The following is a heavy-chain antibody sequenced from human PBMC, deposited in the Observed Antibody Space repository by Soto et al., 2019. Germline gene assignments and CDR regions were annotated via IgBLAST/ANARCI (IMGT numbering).Heavy chain of an antibody. CDR3: ATSYDTGFDP. V-gene: IGHV1-18*04. D-gene: IGHD3-9*01. Sequence: QLQLVQSAAEVKKPGASVRVSCKAYGYPFIKYGISWIRQAPEQGLEWMGWIKVDRGYKNYAQKFQGRVTMTADTSSDTAFMELRSLRLDDTAVYFCATSYDTGFDPWGHGTLVSVSS. J-gene: IGHJ5*02. CDR2: IKVDRGYK. CDR1: GYPFIKYG.